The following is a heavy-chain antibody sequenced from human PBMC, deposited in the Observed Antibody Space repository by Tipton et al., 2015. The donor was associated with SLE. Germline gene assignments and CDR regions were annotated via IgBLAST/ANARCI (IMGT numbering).Heavy chain of an antibody. CDR1: GGSVSSGSQY. Sequence: TLSLTCTVSGGSVSSGSQYWSWIRQSAGKGLEWIGRIYTRGSTNYNPSLMSRVAISLDTSKNQFSLKLSSVTAADTAVYYCAKSSPGYTSGGGSVDYWGQGILVTVSS. J-gene: IGHJ4*02. V-gene: IGHV4-61*02. CDR2: IYTRGST. D-gene: IGHD6-19*01. CDR3: AKSSPGYTSGGGSVDY.